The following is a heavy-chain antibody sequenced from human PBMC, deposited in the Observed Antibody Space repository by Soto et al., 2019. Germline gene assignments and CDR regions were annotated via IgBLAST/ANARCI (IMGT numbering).Heavy chain of an antibody. CDR1: GDSVSSNRAT. J-gene: IGHJ4*02. CDR2: AYYRSKWYN. Sequence: SQTLSLTCDISGDSVSSNRATWNWIRQSPSRGLEWLGRAYYRSKWYNDYALSVKSRATIKSDTSRTQFSLQLNSVTPEDTAVYYCARGGFYMAAGLFHYSGPGALLTVSS. V-gene: IGHV6-1*01. CDR3: ARGGFYMAAGLFHY. D-gene: IGHD6-13*01.